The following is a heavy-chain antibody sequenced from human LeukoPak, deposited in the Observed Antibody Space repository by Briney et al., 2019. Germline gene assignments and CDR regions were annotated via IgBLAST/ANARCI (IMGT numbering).Heavy chain of an antibody. CDR3: AKGGSQTPYYGNWFDP. D-gene: IGHD3-10*01. J-gene: IGHJ5*02. CDR2: ISWNSGSI. V-gene: IGHV3-9*01. Sequence: PGGSLRLSCAASGFTFDDYAMHWVRQAPGKGLEWVSGISWNSGSIGYADSVKGRFTISRDNAKNSLYLQMNSLRAEDTAVYYCAKGGSQTPYYGNWFDPWGQGTLVTVSS. CDR1: GFTFDDYA.